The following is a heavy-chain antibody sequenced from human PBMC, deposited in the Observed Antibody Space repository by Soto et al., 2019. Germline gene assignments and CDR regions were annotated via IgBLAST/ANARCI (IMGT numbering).Heavy chain of an antibody. CDR3: TRGESSSSSFPFDY. CDR2: ISSSSSYI. J-gene: IGHJ4*02. D-gene: IGHD6-6*01. Sequence: GGSLRLSCAASGFTFSSYSMNWVRQAPGKGLEWVSSISSSSSYIYYADSVKGRFTISRDNAKNSLYLQMNSLRAEDTAVYYCTRGESSSSSFPFDYWGQGTLVTVSS. V-gene: IGHV3-21*01. CDR1: GFTFSSYS.